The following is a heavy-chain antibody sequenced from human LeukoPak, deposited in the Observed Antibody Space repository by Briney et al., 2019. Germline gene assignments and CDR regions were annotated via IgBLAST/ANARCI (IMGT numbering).Heavy chain of an antibody. D-gene: IGHD1-1*01. CDR3: ARAVQIYKKDY. J-gene: IGHJ4*02. CDR1: GFTFSTYR. CDR2: ISSSSSIT. V-gene: IGHV3-48*01. Sequence: GGSLRLSCAVSGFTFSTYRMNWVRQAPGMGLEWVSYISSSSSITYYADSVKGRFTISRDNSKNTLYLQMNSLRAEDTAVYYCARAVQIYKKDYWGQGTLVTVSS.